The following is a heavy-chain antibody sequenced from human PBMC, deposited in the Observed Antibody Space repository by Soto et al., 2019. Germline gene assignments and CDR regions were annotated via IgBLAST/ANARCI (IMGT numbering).Heavy chain of an antibody. CDR2: IYYSGST. CDR3: AREAKDIVVVPAALGAFDI. Sequence: SETLSLTCTVSGGSISSGGYYWSWIRQHPGKGLEWIGYIYYSGSTYYNPSLKSRVTISVDTSKNQFSLKLSSVTAADTAVYYCAREAKDIVVVPAALGAFDIWGQGTMVTVSS. J-gene: IGHJ3*02. V-gene: IGHV4-31*03. CDR1: GGSISSGGYY. D-gene: IGHD2-2*01.